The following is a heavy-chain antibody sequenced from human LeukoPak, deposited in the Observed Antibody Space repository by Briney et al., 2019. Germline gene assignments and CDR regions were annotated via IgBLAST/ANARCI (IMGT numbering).Heavy chain of an antibody. V-gene: IGHV3-23*01. D-gene: IGHD4-17*01. J-gene: IGHJ4*02. CDR1: GFKFSSYA. CDR2: ISGSGGST. CDR3: ARDLRTVTTQRDY. Sequence: GGSLRLSCAASGFKFSSYAMSWVRQAPGKGLEWVSGISGSGGSTYYADSVKGRFTISRDNSKNTLYLQMNSLRAEDTAVYYCARDLRTVTTQRDYWGQGTLVTVSS.